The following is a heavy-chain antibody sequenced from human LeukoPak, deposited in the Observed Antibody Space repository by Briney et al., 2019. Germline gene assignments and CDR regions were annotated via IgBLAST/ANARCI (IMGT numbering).Heavy chain of an antibody. CDR1: GFTFSWYW. CDR3: ARGSGAY. Sequence: GGSLRLSCAASGFTFSWYWMTWVRQAPGKGLEWVVSIKEDGSEKYYVDSVKGRFTISRDNASLYLEMSSLRAEDTAVYYCARGSGAYWGQGTLVTVSS. J-gene: IGHJ4*02. D-gene: IGHD1-26*01. CDR2: IKEDGSEK. V-gene: IGHV3-7*01.